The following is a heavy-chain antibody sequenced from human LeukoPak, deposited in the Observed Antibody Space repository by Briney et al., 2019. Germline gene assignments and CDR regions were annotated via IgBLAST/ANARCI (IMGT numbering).Heavy chain of an antibody. J-gene: IGHJ4*02. CDR2: INPNSGGP. Sequence: ASVKVSCKASGYSLTGYYLHWVRQAPGQGLEWMGRINPNSGGPNFAQNFQGRVTMTRDTSITTAYMELSGLRSDDTAVYYCAREYSYGYYFDSWGQRTLVTVSS. D-gene: IGHD5-18*01. V-gene: IGHV1-2*06. CDR3: AREYSYGYYFDS. CDR1: GYSLTGYY.